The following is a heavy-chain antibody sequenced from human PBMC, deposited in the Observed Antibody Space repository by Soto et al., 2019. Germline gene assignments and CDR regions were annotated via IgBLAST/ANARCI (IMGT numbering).Heavy chain of an antibody. CDR3: ARRARPDFYYMDV. J-gene: IGHJ6*03. CDR2: ISSNGVGT. Sequence: EVQLAESGGGLAQPGGSLRLSCAASGFTLSGYAMDWVRQAPGKGLEYVSGISSNGVGTYYANYVQGRFTISRDNSKNTVYLQMGSLRPEDMAVYYCARRARPDFYYMDVWGKGTTVTVS. CDR1: GFTLSGYA. D-gene: IGHD6-6*01. V-gene: IGHV3-64*01.